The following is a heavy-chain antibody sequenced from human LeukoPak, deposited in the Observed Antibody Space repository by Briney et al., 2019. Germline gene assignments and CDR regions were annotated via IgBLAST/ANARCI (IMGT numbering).Heavy chain of an antibody. CDR3: ARLNSLGYSSGWYPDY. CDR1: GGSISSSSYY. V-gene: IGHV4-39*06. J-gene: IGHJ4*02. Sequence: SETLSLTCTVSGGSISSSSYYWGWIRQPPGKGLEWIGSIYYSGSTYYNPSLKSRVTISVDTSKNQFPLKLSSVTAADTAVYYCARLNSLGYSSGWYPDYWGQGTLATVSS. D-gene: IGHD6-19*01. CDR2: IYYSGST.